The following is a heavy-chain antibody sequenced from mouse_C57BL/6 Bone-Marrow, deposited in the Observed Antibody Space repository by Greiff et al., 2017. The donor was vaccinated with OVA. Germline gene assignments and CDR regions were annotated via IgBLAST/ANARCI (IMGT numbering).Heavy chain of an antibody. D-gene: IGHD2-3*01. CDR2: IDPETGGT. CDR1: GYTFTDYE. Sequence: QVQLQQSGAELVRPGASVTLSCKASGYTFTDYEMHWVKQTPVHGLEWIGAIDPETGGTAYNQKFKGKAILTADKSSSTAYMELRSLTSEDSAVYYCTREGGYYNYAMDYWGQGTSVTVSS. CDR3: TREGGYYNYAMDY. J-gene: IGHJ4*01. V-gene: IGHV1-15*01.